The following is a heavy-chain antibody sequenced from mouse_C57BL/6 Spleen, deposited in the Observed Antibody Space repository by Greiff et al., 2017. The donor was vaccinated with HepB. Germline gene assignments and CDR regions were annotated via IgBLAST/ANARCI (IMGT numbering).Heavy chain of an antibody. CDR3: ARREDYDPYAMDN. CDR2: IDLEDGET. Sequence: EVQLQQSGSVLVKSGALVKLSCTASGFNIKDYYMLWVKQRPEQCPELIGRIDLEDGETKYAPNFQGKATTTADISSNTAYLQLSSLTSEDTAVYYCARREDYDPYAMDNWGKGASVTDAS. D-gene: IGHD2-4*01. V-gene: IGHV14-2*01. CDR1: GFNIKDYY. J-gene: IGHJ4*01.